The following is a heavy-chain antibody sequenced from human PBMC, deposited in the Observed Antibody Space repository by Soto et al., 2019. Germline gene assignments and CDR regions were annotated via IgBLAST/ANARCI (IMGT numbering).Heavy chain of an antibody. V-gene: IGHV1-24*01. CDR2: ISAYNGET. CDR1: VYIQTVKP. D-gene: IGHD6-6*01. J-gene: IGHJ6*02. Sequence: WTACVYIQTVKPMFWGRHDPEQGHEWMGWISAYNGETIYAQKFQGRVTMTEDTSTDTAYMELSSLRSEDTAVYYCATDAGYRSLADGPPLKTYGMDVRGQGTTVTVS. CDR3: ATDAGYRSLADGPPLKTYGMDV.